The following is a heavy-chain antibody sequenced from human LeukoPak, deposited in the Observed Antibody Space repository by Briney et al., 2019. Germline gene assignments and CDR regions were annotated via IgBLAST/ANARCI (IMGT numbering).Heavy chain of an antibody. CDR1: GFTFSSYA. CDR2: ISGSGGST. D-gene: IGHD4/OR15-4a*01. J-gene: IGHJ4*02. CDR3: AREKNRLVLTAPLQY. V-gene: IGHV3-23*01. Sequence: GGSLRLSCAASGFTFSSYAMSWVRQAPGKGLEWVSAISGSGGSTYYADSVKGRFTISRDNSKNTLYLQMNSLRAEDTAVYFCAREKNRLVLTAPLQYWGQGVPVIVSS.